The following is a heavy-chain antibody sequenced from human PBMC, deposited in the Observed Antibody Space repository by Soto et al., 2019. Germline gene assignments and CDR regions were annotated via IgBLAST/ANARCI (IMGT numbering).Heavy chain of an antibody. J-gene: IGHJ6*02. Sequence: QVQLVQSGAEVKKPGASVKVSCKASGYTFTSYAMHWVRQAPGQRLEWMGWINAGNGNTKYSQKFQGRVTITRDTSASTAYMELSSLRSEDTAVYYCASEGGSGGSCYCGYYYYGMDVWGQGTTVTVSS. CDR2: INAGNGNT. CDR1: GYTFTSYA. D-gene: IGHD2-15*01. V-gene: IGHV1-3*01. CDR3: ASEGGSGGSCYCGYYYYGMDV.